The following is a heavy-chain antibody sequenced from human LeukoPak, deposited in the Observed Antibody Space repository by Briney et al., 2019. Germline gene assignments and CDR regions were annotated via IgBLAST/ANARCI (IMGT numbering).Heavy chain of an antibody. CDR1: GFTFSSYS. D-gene: IGHD3/OR15-3a*01. CDR2: ISSSSSYI. J-gene: IGHJ4*02. CDR3: AREQGLGYDY. Sequence: GGFLRLSCAASGFTFSSYSMNWVRQAPGKGLEWVSSISSSSSYIYYADSVKGRFTISRDNAKNSLYLQMNSLRAEDTAVYYCAREQGLGYDYWGQGTLVTVSS. V-gene: IGHV3-21*01.